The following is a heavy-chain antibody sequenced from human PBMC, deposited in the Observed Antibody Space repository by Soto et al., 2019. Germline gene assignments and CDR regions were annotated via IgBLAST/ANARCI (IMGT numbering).Heavy chain of an antibody. CDR3: ARPVSGYYYAMDV. V-gene: IGHV4-34*01. CDR1: GGSFSGYY. J-gene: IGHJ6*02. D-gene: IGHD3-10*01. CDR2: INHSGST. Sequence: SETLSLTCAVYGGSFSGYYWSWIRQPPGKGLEWIGDINHSGSTYYNPSLKSRVTISVDTSKNQFSLNLSSVTAADTAVYYCARPVSGYYYAMDVWGPGTTVTVSS.